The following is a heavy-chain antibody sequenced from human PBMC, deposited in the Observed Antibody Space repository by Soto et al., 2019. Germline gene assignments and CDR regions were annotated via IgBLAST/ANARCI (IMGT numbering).Heavy chain of an antibody. J-gene: IGHJ6*04. Sequence: QVQLVESGGGVVQPGRSLRLSCATSGFSFRSHAMHWVRQAPGKGLEWVAQIWFDGSKKNYADSVKGRFTISRDNSKNIFYVQMDDLRAEDTAVYYCSRDGQQLAPYTMDVWGKGTTVTVSS. CDR3: SRDGQQLAPYTMDV. CDR1: GFSFRSHA. CDR2: IWFDGSKK. V-gene: IGHV3-33*01. D-gene: IGHD1-1*01.